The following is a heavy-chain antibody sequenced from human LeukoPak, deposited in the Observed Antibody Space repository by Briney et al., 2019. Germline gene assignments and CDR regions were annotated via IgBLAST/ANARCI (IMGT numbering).Heavy chain of an antibody. CDR1: GFTFSSYG. V-gene: IGHV3-33*01. Sequence: GGSLRLSCAASGFTFSSYGMHWVRQAPGKGLEWVAVIWYDGSNKYYADSVKSRFTISRDNSKNTLYLQMNSLRAEDTAVYYCAYGGKGMWGQGTLVTVSS. CDR3: AYGGKGM. J-gene: IGHJ4*02. D-gene: IGHD4-23*01. CDR2: IWYDGSNK.